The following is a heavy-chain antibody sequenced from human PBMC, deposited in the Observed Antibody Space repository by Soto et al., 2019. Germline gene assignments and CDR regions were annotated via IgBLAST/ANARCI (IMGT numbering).Heavy chain of an antibody. CDR3: ARGSYISSWYSLDY. D-gene: IGHD6-13*01. J-gene: IGHJ4*02. CDR2: ISAHTGNT. V-gene: IGHV1-18*04. CDR1: GYTFTSYG. Sequence: GASVKVSCKASGYTFTSYGISWVRQAPGQGLEWMGWISAHTGNTDYAQKFQGRVTMTTDTSTGTASMELRSLRSDDTAVYYCARGSYISSWYSLDYWGQGTLVTVSS.